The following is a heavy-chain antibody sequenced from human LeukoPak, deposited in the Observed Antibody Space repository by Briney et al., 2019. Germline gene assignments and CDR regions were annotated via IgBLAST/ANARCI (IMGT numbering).Heavy chain of an antibody. Sequence: GASVKVSCKASGYTFTSYYMHWVRQAPGQGLEWMGIINPSGGSTSYAQKFQGSVTMTRDTSTSTVYMELSSLRSEDTAVYYCARGGDPDIVVVVAAPDTNLDYWGQGTLVTVSS. J-gene: IGHJ4*02. CDR2: INPSGGST. D-gene: IGHD2-15*01. CDR1: GYTFTSYY. V-gene: IGHV1-46*01. CDR3: ARGGDPDIVVVVAAPDTNLDY.